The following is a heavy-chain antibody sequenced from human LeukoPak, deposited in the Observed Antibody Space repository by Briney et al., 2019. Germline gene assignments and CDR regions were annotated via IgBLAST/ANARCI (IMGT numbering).Heavy chain of an antibody. Sequence: GASVKVSCKASGGTFSSYAISWVRQAPGQGLEWMGGIIPIFGTANYAQKFQGRVTITADESTSTAYMELSSLRSEDTAVYYCARLWVVPAARYYFDYWGQGTLVTVSS. J-gene: IGHJ4*02. V-gene: IGHV1-69*01. CDR3: ARLWVVPAARYYFDY. CDR1: GGTFSSYA. CDR2: IIPIFGTA. D-gene: IGHD2-2*01.